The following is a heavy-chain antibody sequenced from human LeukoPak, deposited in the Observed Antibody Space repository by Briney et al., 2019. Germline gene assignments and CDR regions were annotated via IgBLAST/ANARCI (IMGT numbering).Heavy chain of an antibody. D-gene: IGHD5-18*01. CDR2: IIPIFGTA. V-gene: IGHV1-69*13. CDR3: ARDAGSYGYHFDY. CDR1: GDTFSSYA. Sequence: SVKVSCKASGDTFSSYAISWVRQAPGQGLEWMGGIIPIFGTANYAQKFQGRVTITADESTSTAYMELSSLRSEDTAVYYCARDAGSYGYHFDYWGQGTLVTVSS. J-gene: IGHJ4*02.